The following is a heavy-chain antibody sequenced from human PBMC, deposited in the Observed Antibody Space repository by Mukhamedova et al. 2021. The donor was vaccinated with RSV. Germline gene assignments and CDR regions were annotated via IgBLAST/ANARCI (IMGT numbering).Heavy chain of an antibody. Sequence: GSTICYADSVKGRFTISRDNAKNTVYLQMNSLRDEDTVVYYCVREMNYWGQGTLVTVSS. CDR2: GSTI. V-gene: IGHV3-74*01. CDR3: VREMNY. J-gene: IGHJ4*02.